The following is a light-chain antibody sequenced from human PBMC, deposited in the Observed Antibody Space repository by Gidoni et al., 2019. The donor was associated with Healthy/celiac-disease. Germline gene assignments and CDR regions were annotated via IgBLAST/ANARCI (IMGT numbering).Light chain of an antibody. J-gene: IGKJ4*01. Sequence: EIVLTQSPGTLSVSPGERATLSCRASQSVSSSYLAWYQQKPGQAPRLLIYGASSRATGIPDRFSGSGSGTDFTLTISRLEPEDFAVYYCQQYGSSPLTFXGXTKVXIK. V-gene: IGKV3-20*01. CDR1: QSVSSSY. CDR3: QQYGSSPLT. CDR2: GAS.